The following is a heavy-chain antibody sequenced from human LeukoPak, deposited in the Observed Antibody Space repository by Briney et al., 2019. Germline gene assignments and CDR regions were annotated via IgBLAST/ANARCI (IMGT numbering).Heavy chain of an antibody. CDR1: GYTLTELS. V-gene: IGHV1-24*01. CDR3: ARDLRQLEYYIPFDY. Sequence: ASVKVSCKVSGYTLTELSMHWVRQAPGKGLEWMGGFDPEDGETIYAQKFQGRVTMTEDTSTDTAYMELSSLRSEDTAVYYCARDLRQLEYYIPFDYWGQGTLVTVSS. D-gene: IGHD6-6*01. CDR2: FDPEDGET. J-gene: IGHJ4*02.